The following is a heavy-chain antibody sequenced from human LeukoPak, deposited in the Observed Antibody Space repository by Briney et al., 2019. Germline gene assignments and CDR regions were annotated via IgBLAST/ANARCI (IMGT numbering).Heavy chain of an antibody. CDR2: ITNDGSST. J-gene: IGHJ4*02. D-gene: IGHD1-14*01. CDR3: ATQQRGNPAY. Sequence: GGSLRLSCAASGLTFSSHWMHWVRQAPGKGLVWVSRITNDGSSTTYADSVKGRFTISRDNAKNMLYLQVNSLKAEDTAVYYCATQQRGNPAYWGQGTLVTVSS. V-gene: IGHV3-74*01. CDR1: GLTFSSHW.